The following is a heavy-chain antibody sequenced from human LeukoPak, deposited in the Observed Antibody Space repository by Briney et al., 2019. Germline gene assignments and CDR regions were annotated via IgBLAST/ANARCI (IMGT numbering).Heavy chain of an antibody. Sequence: ASVKASCKASGYTFTSYYMHWVRQAPGQGLEWMGIINPSGGSTSYAQKFQGRVTMTRDTSTSTVYMELSSLRSEDTAVYYCAVGGRQLVTLDYWGQGTLVTVSS. D-gene: IGHD6-13*01. J-gene: IGHJ4*02. CDR2: INPSGGST. CDR1: GYTFTSYY. CDR3: AVGGRQLVTLDY. V-gene: IGHV1-46*01.